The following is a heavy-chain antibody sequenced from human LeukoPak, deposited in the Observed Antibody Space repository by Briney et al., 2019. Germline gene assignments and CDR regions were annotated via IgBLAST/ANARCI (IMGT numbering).Heavy chain of an antibody. Sequence: PSETLSLTCTVSGASISSRSYYWVWIRQPPGKGPEWIGTMSDSGSTYYIPSLRSRVTISVDTSKNQLSLKLSSVTAADTAVYYCARLYSSGWSFDYWGQGTLVSVSS. D-gene: IGHD6-19*01. CDR1: GASISSRSYY. CDR2: MSDSGST. J-gene: IGHJ4*02. V-gene: IGHV4-39*01. CDR3: ARLYSSGWSFDY.